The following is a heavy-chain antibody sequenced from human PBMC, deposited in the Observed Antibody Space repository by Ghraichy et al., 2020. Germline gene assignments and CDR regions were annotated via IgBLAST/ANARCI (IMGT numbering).Heavy chain of an antibody. V-gene: IGHV1-8*01. CDR1: GYTFTTYT. CDR2: MNPNSGNT. Sequence: ASVKVSCKASGYTFTTYTINWVRQATGQGLEWMGWMNPNSGNTGYAQKFQGRVTMTRNTSISTAYMELSSLRSEDTAVYYCARFPRNLVRGDYWGQGTLVTVSS. CDR3: ARFPRNLVRGDY. J-gene: IGHJ4*02. D-gene: IGHD3-10*01.